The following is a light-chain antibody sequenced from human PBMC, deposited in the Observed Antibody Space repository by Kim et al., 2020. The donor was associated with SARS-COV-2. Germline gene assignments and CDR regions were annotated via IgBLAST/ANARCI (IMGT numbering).Light chain of an antibody. Sequence: QSALTQPASVSGSPRQSISISCAGSSSDIGDNNLVSWYQQHPGKAPKLIIYEDTKRPSGLSNRFSGSKSGNTASLTISGLQAEDEADYYCCSYANREGYVFGTGTKVTVL. CDR1: SSDIGDNNL. J-gene: IGLJ1*01. CDR3: CSYANREGYV. CDR2: EDT. V-gene: IGLV2-23*01.